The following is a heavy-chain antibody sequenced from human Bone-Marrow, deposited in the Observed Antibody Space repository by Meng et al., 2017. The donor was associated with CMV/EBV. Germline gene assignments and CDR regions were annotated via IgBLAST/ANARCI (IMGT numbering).Heavy chain of an antibody. CDR1: GFRFGEYY. CDR3: ARDARYFDQ. J-gene: IGHJ4*02. CDR2: ISGSSYAK. V-gene: IGHV3-11*01. Sequence: LRLSCSASGFRFGEYYMSWSRQAPGKGLEWVSYISGSSYAKYYADSVKGRFTISRDNARNSLYLEMNSLRAEDTAFYFCARDARYFDQWGQGILVTVSS.